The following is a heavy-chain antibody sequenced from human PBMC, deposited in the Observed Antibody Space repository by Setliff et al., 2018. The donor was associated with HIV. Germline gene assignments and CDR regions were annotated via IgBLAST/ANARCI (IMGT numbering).Heavy chain of an antibody. CDR1: GGSFSDYY. CDR3: ASLRRSNVFPWFAP. D-gene: IGHD6-13*01. J-gene: IGHJ5*02. Sequence: PSETLSLTCAVYGGSFSDYYWTWIRQAPGKGLEWIGEISHRGNANYKASLQSRVTISVDTSKNQFSLKLSAVTAADTAMYYCASLRRSNVFPWFAPWGQGTLVTVSS. CDR2: ISHRGNA. V-gene: IGHV4-34*01.